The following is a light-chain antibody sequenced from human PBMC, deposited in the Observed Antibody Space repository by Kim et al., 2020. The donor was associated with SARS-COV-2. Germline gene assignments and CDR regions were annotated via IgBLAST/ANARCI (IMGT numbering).Light chain of an antibody. J-gene: IGKJ4*01. Sequence: LSPGERATLSCRASQSVKSHNLAWFQQKPGQPPRLLIYSTSNRATGIPDRFSGSGSGTDFTLTISSLEPEDFAVYYCQQRNSWPLTFGGGTKLEI. CDR3: QQRNSWPLT. V-gene: IGKV3-11*01. CDR1: QSVKSH. CDR2: STS.